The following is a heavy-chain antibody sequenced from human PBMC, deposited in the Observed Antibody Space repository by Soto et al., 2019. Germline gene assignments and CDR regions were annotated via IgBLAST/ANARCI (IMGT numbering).Heavy chain of an antibody. D-gene: IGHD3-3*01. J-gene: IGHJ5*02. CDR1: GDSMSSTDS. CDR2: IYHTGST. CDR3: ARIFVPDNWFEP. V-gene: IGHV4-30-2*01. Sequence: SETLSLTCTVSGDSMSSTDSWSWIRQPPGKVLEWLGYIYHTGSTYYTPSLRSRATISVDRSKNQFSLRLTSVTAEDTAVYYCARIFVPDNWFEPWGQGALVTVYS.